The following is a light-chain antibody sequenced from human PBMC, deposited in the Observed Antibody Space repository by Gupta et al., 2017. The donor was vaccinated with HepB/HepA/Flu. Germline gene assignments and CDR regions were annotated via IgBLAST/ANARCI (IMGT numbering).Light chain of an antibody. V-gene: IGLV1-40*01. J-gene: IGLJ2*01. Sequence: QSVLTQPPSVSWAPGQRVTLSCTGSSSNIGAGYDVHWYQHLPGTAPKLLIYTNNNRPSGVPDRFSASKSGTSASLAITGLQAEDEADYYCQSYDSSLSASVFGGGTKLTVL. CDR2: TNN. CDR3: QSYDSSLSASV. CDR1: SSNIGAGYD.